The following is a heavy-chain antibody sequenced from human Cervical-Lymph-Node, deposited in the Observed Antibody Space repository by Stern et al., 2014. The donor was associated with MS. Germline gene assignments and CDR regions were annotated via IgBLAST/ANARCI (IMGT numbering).Heavy chain of an antibody. J-gene: IGHJ3*02. CDR3: AAIRDYYDSSGYDAFDI. CDR2: SVVGSGNT. V-gene: IGHV1-58*01. CDR1: GFTFPSSA. D-gene: IGHD3-22*01. Sequence: QLVQSGPEVKKPGTSVKVSCKASGFTFPSSAVQWVRQAPGQHLEWIGWSVVGSGNTNYAQKFQERVTIARDMSTSTAYMELSSLRSEDTAVYYCAAIRDYYDSSGYDAFDIWGQGTMVTVSS.